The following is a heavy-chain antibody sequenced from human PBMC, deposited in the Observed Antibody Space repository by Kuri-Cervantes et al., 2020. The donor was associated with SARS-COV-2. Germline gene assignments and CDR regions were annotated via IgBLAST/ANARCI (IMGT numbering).Heavy chain of an antibody. Sequence: SETLSLTCTVSGYSISSGYYWGWIRQPPGKGLEWIGSIHHSGSTYYNPSLKSRVTISVDTSKNQFSLKLSSVTAADTAVYHCARQWYCSSTSCFLKYNWFGPWGQGTLVTVSS. V-gene: IGHV4-38-2*02. D-gene: IGHD2-2*01. CDR3: ARQWYCSSTSCFLKYNWFGP. CDR2: IHHSGST. CDR1: GYSISSGYY. J-gene: IGHJ5*02.